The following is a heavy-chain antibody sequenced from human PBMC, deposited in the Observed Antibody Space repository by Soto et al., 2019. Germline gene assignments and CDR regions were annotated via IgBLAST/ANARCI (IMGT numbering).Heavy chain of an antibody. CDR1: GFTFSSYG. Sequence: QVQLVESGGGVVQPGRSLRLSCAASGFTFSSYGMHWVRQAPGKGLEWVAVISYDGSNKYYADSVKGRFTISRDNSKNTLYLQMNSLRAEDTGVYYCAKDTSDYYDSSGYLVDYWGQGTLVTVSS. CDR2: ISYDGSNK. J-gene: IGHJ4*02. V-gene: IGHV3-30*18. D-gene: IGHD3-22*01. CDR3: AKDTSDYYDSSGYLVDY.